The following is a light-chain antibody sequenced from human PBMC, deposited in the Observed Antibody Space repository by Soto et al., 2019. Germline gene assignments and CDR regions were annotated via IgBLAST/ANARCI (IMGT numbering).Light chain of an antibody. J-gene: IGLJ1*01. Sequence: QSALTQPPSVSGAPGQRVTISCTGSSSNIGAGYDVHWYQQLPGTAPRLLIYGNSNRPSGVPDRFSGSKSGTSASLAITGLQAEDEADYYCPSYDKSLSGSHVFRTGTKVTVL. V-gene: IGLV1-40*01. CDR3: PSYDKSLSGSHV. CDR2: GNS. CDR1: SSNIGAGYD.